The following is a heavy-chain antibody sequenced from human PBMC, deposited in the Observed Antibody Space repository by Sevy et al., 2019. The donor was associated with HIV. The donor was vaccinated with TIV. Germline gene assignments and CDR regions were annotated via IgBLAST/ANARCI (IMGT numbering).Heavy chain of an antibody. CDR3: ARDQQASAGNVRTGWFDP. CDR2: ISYDGTNK. CDR1: GFTFSSYA. D-gene: IGHD6-13*01. J-gene: IGHJ5*02. V-gene: IGHV3-30-3*01. Sequence: GGSLRLSCAASGFTFSSYAMHWVRQAPGKGLEWVAVISYDGTNKYYADSVKGRYTISRDNSKKILYVQMNSLRGEDTAVYYCARDQQASAGNVRTGWFDPWGQGTLVTVSS.